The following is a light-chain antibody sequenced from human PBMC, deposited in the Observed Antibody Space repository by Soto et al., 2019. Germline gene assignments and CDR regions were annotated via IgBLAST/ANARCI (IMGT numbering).Light chain of an antibody. CDR1: SSDVGGYNY. V-gene: IGLV2-14*01. CDR2: DVN. CDR3: SSYTSISTRV. Sequence: QSALTQPASVSGSPGQSVTISCTGTSSDVGGYNYVSWYQQNPGKAPKLMIYDVNNRPSGVSYRFSGAKSGNTASQTISGLQAEDEADYYCSSYTSISTRVFGTGTKLTFL. J-gene: IGLJ1*01.